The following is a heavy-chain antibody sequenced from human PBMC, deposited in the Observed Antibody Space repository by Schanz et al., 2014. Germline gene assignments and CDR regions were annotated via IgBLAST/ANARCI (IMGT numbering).Heavy chain of an antibody. J-gene: IGHJ4*02. V-gene: IGHV3-30*18. D-gene: IGHD4-17*01. CDR1: EFSFSSYG. CDR2: ISYDGNNK. Sequence: VQLVESGGGLVQPRGSLRLSCAASEFSFSSYGMHWVRQAPGKGLEWVAVISYDGNNKYFADSVKGRFTISRDNSKNTLYLQMNSLRAEDTAVYYCAKDLAGGSFYGDYDPFDYWGQGTLVTVSS. CDR3: AKDLAGGSFYGDYDPFDY.